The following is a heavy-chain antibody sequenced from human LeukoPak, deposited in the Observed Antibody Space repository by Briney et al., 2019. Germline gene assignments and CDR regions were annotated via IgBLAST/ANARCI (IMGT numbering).Heavy chain of an antibody. D-gene: IGHD1-14*01. V-gene: IGHV4-34*01. J-gene: IGHJ5*02. CDR2: INHSGST. CDR3: ARVRGGNQRNWFDP. CDR1: GGSFSGYY. Sequence: SETLSLTCAVYGGSFSGYYWSWIRQPPGKGLEWIGEINHSGSTNYNPSLKSRVTISVDTSKNQFSLKLSSVTAADTAVYYCARVRGGNQRNWFDPWGQGTPVTVSS.